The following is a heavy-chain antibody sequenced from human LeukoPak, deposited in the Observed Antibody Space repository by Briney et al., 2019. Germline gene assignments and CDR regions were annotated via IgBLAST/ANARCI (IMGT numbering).Heavy chain of an antibody. V-gene: IGHV4-34*01. Sequence: PSETLSLTCAVYGGSFSGYYWSWIRQPPGKGLEWIGEINHSGSTNYNPSLKSRVTISVDTSKNQFSLKLSSVTAADTAVYYCARDGGYSSSWSSLFFDYWGQGTLVTVSS. CDR1: GGSFSGYY. CDR3: ARDGGYSSSWSSLFFDY. J-gene: IGHJ4*02. CDR2: INHSGST. D-gene: IGHD6-13*01.